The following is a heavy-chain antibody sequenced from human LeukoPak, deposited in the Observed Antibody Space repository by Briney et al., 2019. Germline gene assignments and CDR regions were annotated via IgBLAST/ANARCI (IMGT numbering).Heavy chain of an antibody. CDR2: ISGGGATS. Sequence: PGGSLRLSCAASGFTFNTYAMSWVRQAPGKGLEWVSAISGGGATSYYADSVEGRFTISRDNSKNTLYLQMKSLRAEDTAIYYCAKDGSSGIAATADAFDIWGQGTMVTVSS. J-gene: IGHJ3*02. CDR1: GFTFNTYA. CDR3: AKDGSSGIAATADAFDI. D-gene: IGHD6-13*01. V-gene: IGHV3-23*01.